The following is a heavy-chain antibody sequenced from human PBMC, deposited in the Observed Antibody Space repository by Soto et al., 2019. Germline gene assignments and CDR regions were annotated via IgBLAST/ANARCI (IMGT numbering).Heavy chain of an antibody. J-gene: IGHJ4*02. D-gene: IGHD1-20*01. V-gene: IGHV3-30-3*01. CDR2: ISYDGSNK. Sequence: GGSLRLSCAASGFTFSSYAMHWVRQAPGKGLEWVAVISYDGSNKYYADSVKGRFTISRDNSKNTLYLQMNSLRAEDTAVYYCARGTGITGDPEGVDYWGQGTLVTVSS. CDR1: GFTFSSYA. CDR3: ARGTGITGDPEGVDY.